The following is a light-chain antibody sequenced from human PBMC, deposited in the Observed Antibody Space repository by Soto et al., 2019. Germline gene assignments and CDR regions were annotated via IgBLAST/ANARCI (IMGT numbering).Light chain of an antibody. V-gene: IGKV3-20*01. CDR1: QSVSSSY. Sequence: IVLTQSPGTLSLSPGERATLSCRASQSVSSSYLAWYQQKPGQAPRLLLYGAYNRATGIPDRFSGSGSGTDFTLTISRLEPEDFAVYYCQQYGTAPWTFGQGTKVDI. CDR2: GAY. J-gene: IGKJ1*01. CDR3: QQYGTAPWT.